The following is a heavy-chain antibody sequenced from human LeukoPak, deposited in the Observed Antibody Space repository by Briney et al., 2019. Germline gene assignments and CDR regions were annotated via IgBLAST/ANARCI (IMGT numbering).Heavy chain of an antibody. Sequence: GGSLRLSCAASGFTFSSYWMHWVRQAPGKGLVWVSRINSDGSSTRYADSVKGRFTISRDNAKNTLNLQMNSLRAEDTAIYYCARDYFDSSDYPQTYYYYYMDVWGKGTTVTVSS. D-gene: IGHD3-22*01. CDR2: INSDGSST. J-gene: IGHJ6*03. V-gene: IGHV3-74*01. CDR1: GFTFSSYW. CDR3: ARDYFDSSDYPQTYYYYYMDV.